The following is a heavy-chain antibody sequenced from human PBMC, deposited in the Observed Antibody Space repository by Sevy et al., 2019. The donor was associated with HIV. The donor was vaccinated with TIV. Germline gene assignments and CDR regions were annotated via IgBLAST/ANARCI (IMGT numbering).Heavy chain of an antibody. J-gene: IGHJ4*02. V-gene: IGHV3-74*01. D-gene: IGHD6-13*01. CDR1: GFTFSSYW. Sequence: GGSLRLSCAASGFTFSSYWMHWVRQAPGKGLVWVSRINSDGSSTSYADSVKGRFTISRDNAKNTLYLQMNSLRAEDTAVYYCAREEQAAAEPFDYWGQGTLVTVSS. CDR2: INSDGSST. CDR3: AREEQAAAEPFDY.